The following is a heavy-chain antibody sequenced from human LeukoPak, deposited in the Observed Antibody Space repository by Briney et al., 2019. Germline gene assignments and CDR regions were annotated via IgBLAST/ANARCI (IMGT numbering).Heavy chain of an antibody. Sequence: GGSLRLSCTASRFTFGDYAMSWVRQAPGKGLEWVGFIRSKAYGGTTEYAASVKGRFTISRDDSKSIAYLQMNNLKTEDTAVYYCTRVVPAAITEYFQHWGQGTLVTVSS. CDR1: RFTFGDYA. J-gene: IGHJ1*01. V-gene: IGHV3-49*04. D-gene: IGHD2-2*01. CDR2: IRSKAYGGTT. CDR3: TRVVPAAITEYFQH.